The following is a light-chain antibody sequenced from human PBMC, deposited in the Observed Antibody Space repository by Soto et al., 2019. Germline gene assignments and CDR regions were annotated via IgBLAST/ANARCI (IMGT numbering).Light chain of an antibody. Sequence: EIVLTQSPGTLSLSPGERATLYCRASRSVGGSYLAWYQQKPGQAPRLLIYGASSRATGIPDRFSGSGSGTDFTLTISRLEPEDFAVYYCQQYGSSLSITFGQGTRLEI. CDR2: GAS. V-gene: IGKV3-20*01. CDR3: QQYGSSLSIT. J-gene: IGKJ5*01. CDR1: RSVGGSY.